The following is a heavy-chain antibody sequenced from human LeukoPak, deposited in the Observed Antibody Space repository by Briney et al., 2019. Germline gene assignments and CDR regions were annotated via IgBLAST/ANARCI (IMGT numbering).Heavy chain of an antibody. CDR3: ARAIPVLPFDY. CDR2: FDPEDGET. V-gene: IGHV1-24*01. D-gene: IGHD2/OR15-2a*01. CDR1: GYTLTELS. Sequence: ASVKVSCKVSGYTLTELSMHWVRQAPGKGLEWMGGFDPEDGETIYAQKFQGRVTMTRNTSISTAYMELSSLRSEDTAVYYCARAIPVLPFDYWGQGTLVTVSS. J-gene: IGHJ4*02.